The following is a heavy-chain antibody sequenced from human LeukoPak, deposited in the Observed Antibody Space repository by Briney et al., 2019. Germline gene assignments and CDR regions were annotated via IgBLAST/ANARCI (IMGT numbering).Heavy chain of an antibody. CDR3: ARDRDGYHADFQY. V-gene: IGHV3-30*04. CDR1: GFTFSSYA. D-gene: IGHD5-24*01. Sequence: GRSLRLSCAASGFTFSSYAMHWVRQAPGKGLEWVAVISNDGSNKEYTDPVKGRFTISRDISKNTLYLQMNSLRAEDTAVYYCARDRDGYHADFQYWGQGTLVTVSS. J-gene: IGHJ1*01. CDR2: ISNDGSNK.